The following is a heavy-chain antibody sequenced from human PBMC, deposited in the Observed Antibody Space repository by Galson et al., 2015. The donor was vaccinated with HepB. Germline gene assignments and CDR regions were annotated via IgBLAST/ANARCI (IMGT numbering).Heavy chain of an antibody. CDR3: ARAVTYDFWSGYYSGLDWFDP. V-gene: IGHV7-4-1*02. D-gene: IGHD3-3*01. J-gene: IGHJ5*02. CDR2: INTNTGNP. Sequence: VKVSCKASGYTFTSYAMNWVRQPPGQGLEWMGWINTNTGNPTYAQGFTGRFVFSLDTSVSTAYLQISSLKAEDTAVYYCARAVTYDFWSGYYSGLDWFDPWGQGTLVTVSS. CDR1: GYTFTSYA.